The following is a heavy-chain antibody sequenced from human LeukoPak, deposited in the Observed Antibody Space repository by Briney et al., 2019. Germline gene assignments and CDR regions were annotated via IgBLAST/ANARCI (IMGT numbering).Heavy chain of an antibody. CDR1: GGSISSGGYY. V-gene: IGHV4-31*03. D-gene: IGHD2-15*01. Sequence: TSETLSLTCTVSGGSISSGGYYWNWIRQHPGKGLESIGNIYYSGSTLYNPSLKSRVTISVDTSNNQFSLKLSSVTAADTAVYYCARGTRDCSGGYCFWSSFDPWGQGILVTVSS. CDR3: ARGTRDCSGGYCFWSSFDP. J-gene: IGHJ5*02. CDR2: IYYSGST.